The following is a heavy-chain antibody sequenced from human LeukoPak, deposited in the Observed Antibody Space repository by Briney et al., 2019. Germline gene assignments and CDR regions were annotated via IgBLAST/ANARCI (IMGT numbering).Heavy chain of an antibody. D-gene: IGHD3-3*01. J-gene: IGHJ6*02. CDR2: IYYSGST. Sequence: PGGSLRLSCEASGFTFSSYWMSWIRQPPGKGLEWIGYIYYSGSTNYNPSLKSRVTISVDTSKNQFSLKLSSVTAADTAVYYCARGFWSGSSPYYYYYYGMDVWGQGTTVTVSS. CDR3: ARGFWSGSSPYYYYYYGMDV. CDR1: GFTFSSYW. V-gene: IGHV4-59*01.